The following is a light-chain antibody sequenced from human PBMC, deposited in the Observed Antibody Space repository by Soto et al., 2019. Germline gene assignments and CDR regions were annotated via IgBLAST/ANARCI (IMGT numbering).Light chain of an antibody. Sequence: DIQMTQSPSTLSASVGDRVTITCRASQSITNSKLAWYQQKPGKAPKVVIYKASSLQSGVPSRFSGSGSGTEFTLTISSLQPDYFATYYCQHYHSYPLTFGGGTKVEIK. CDR1: QSITNSK. CDR3: QHYHSYPLT. V-gene: IGKV1-5*03. CDR2: KAS. J-gene: IGKJ4*01.